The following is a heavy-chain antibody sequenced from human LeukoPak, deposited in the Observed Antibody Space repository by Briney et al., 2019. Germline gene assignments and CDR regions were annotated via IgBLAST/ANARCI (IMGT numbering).Heavy chain of an antibody. CDR1: GFTFSSYG. CDR2: ISYDGSNK. CDR3: AKVRDSYGFDY. J-gene: IGHJ4*02. Sequence: GGSLRLSCAASGFTFSSYGMHWVRRAPGKGLEWVAVISYDGSNKYYADSVKGRFTISRDNSKNTLYLQMNSLRAEDTAVYYCAKVRDSYGFDYWGQGTLVTVSS. D-gene: IGHD5-18*01. V-gene: IGHV3-30*18.